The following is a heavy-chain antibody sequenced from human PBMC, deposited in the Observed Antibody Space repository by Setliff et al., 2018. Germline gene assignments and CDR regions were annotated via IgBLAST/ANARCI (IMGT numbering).Heavy chain of an antibody. CDR2: ISTYNGKT. J-gene: IGHJ3*02. CDR3: AREPRDKPEDI. CDR1: GYTFTNHY. Sequence: ASVKVSCKASGYTFTNHYMHWVRQAPGQGLEWMGWISTYNGKTNYAQKFQGRVTMTTDTSTSTAYMEMNSLRDDDTAVYYCAREPRDKPEDIWGQGTMVTV. V-gene: IGHV1-18*04.